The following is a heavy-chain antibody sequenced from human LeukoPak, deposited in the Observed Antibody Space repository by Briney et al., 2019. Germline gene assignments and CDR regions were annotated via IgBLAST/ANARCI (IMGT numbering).Heavy chain of an antibody. D-gene: IGHD2-8*02. CDR2: ISYDGSNK. Sequence: GGSLRLSCAASGFTFSSYAMHWVRQAPGKGLEWVAVISYDGSNKYYADSVKGRFTISRDNAKNSLYLQMNSLRAEDTAVYYCARGVLDFDYWGQGTLVTVSS. CDR3: ARGVLDFDY. V-gene: IGHV3-30*04. J-gene: IGHJ4*02. CDR1: GFTFSSYA.